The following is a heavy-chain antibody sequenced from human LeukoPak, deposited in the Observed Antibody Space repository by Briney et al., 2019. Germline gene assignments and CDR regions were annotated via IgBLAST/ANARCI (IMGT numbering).Heavy chain of an antibody. V-gene: IGHV3-23*01. D-gene: IGHD1-26*01. CDR3: ARGGSYLSAFDI. CDR1: GFTFSSYA. CDR2: VSGSGGGT. J-gene: IGHJ3*02. Sequence: GGSLRLSCAASGFTFSSYAMSWVRQASGKGLEWVSGVSGSGGGTFYADSVKGRFTISRDNSKNTLYLQMNSLRAEDTAVYYCARGGSYLSAFDIWGQGTMVTVSS.